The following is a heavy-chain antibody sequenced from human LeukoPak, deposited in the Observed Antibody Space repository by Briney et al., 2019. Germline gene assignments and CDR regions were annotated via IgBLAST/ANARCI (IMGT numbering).Heavy chain of an antibody. CDR2: ISSSSSTI. V-gene: IGHV3-48*02. J-gene: IGHJ4*02. D-gene: IGHD3-22*01. Sequence: GSLRLSCAASGFTFSSYSMNWVRQAPGKGLEWVSYISSSSSTIYYADSVKGRFAISRDNAKNSLYLQMNRLRDEDTAVYYCARDIGYDSAEDFDYWGQGTLVTVSS. CDR1: GFTFSSYS. CDR3: ARDIGYDSAEDFDY.